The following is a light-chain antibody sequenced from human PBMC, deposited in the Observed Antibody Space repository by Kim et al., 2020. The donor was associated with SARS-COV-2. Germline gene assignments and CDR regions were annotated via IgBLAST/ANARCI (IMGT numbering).Light chain of an antibody. CDR1: SSNIGRNY. CDR2: RDN. Sequence: GQRVTISGSGSSSNIGRNYVYWYQQLPGTAPKLLIYRDNQRPSGVPDRFSGSKSGTSASLAISGLRSEDEADYYCTAWDDSLSGRVFGGGTQLTVL. J-gene: IGLJ3*02. CDR3: TAWDDSLSGRV. V-gene: IGLV1-47*01.